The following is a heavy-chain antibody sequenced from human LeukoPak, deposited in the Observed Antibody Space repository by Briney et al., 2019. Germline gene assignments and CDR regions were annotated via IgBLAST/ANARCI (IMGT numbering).Heavy chain of an antibody. V-gene: IGHV4-4*07. CDR3: ARDNYYYDSSGYPLDY. CDR1: GGSISNYY. D-gene: IGHD3-22*01. Sequence: SETLSLTCTVSGGSISNYYWNWIRQPAGKGLEWIGRIHTSGSTNYNASLKSRVTMSVDTSKNQFSLKLSSVTAADTAVYYCARDNYYYDSSGYPLDYWGQGTLVTVSS. J-gene: IGHJ4*02. CDR2: IHTSGST.